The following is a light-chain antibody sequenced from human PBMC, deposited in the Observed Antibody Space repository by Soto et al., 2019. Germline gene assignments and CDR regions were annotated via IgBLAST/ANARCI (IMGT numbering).Light chain of an antibody. V-gene: IGKV3-20*01. Sequence: EIVLTQSPGTLSLSPGERATLPCRASQSVSSNYLAWHQQKPGQAPRLLIYNASSRATGIPDRFSGSGSGTDSTLTISRLEPEDFAVYYCQQYVSTPLTFGGGTKVEIK. CDR1: QSVSSNY. CDR3: QQYVSTPLT. CDR2: NAS. J-gene: IGKJ4*01.